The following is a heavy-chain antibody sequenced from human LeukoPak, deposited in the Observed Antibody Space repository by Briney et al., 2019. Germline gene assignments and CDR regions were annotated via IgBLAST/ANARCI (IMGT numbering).Heavy chain of an antibody. D-gene: IGHD2-15*01. V-gene: IGHV3-21*01. CDR3: ARDPQYCSGGSCYSFDY. CDR1: GFTFSTYS. J-gene: IGHJ4*02. Sequence: GGSLSLACAASGFTFSTYSMDWVRQAPGKVLEWVSSIISSSSYIYYADSVKGRFTISRDNATNSLYLQINCLRAEDTAVYYCARDPQYCSGGSCYSFDYWGQGTLVTASS. CDR2: IISSSSYI.